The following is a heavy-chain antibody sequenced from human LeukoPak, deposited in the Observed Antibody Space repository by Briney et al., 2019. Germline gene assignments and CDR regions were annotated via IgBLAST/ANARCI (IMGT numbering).Heavy chain of an antibody. CDR3: ARGADTALVPHAFDI. J-gene: IGHJ3*02. CDR1: GFSFTFYS. D-gene: IGHD5-18*01. Sequence: TGGSLRLSCAASGFSFTFYSMNWVRQAPGKGLEWVSSINSSSSYIYYADSVKGRFTISRDNAKNSLYLKMNSLRAEDTALYYCARGADTALVPHAFDIWGQGTMVTVSS. CDR2: INSSSSYI. V-gene: IGHV3-21*04.